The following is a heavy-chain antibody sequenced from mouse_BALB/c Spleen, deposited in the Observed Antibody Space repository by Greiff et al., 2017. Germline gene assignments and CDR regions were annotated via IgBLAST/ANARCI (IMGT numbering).Heavy chain of an antibody. CDR3: ATLYYGNSYYYAMDY. D-gene: IGHD2-1*01. CDR2: IWSGGST. V-gene: IGHV2-2*02. CDR1: GFSLTSYG. J-gene: IGHJ4*01. Sequence: QVQLKESGPGLVQPSQSLSITCTVSGFSLTSYGVHWVRQSPGKGLEWLGVIWSGGSTDYNAAFISRLSISKDNSKSQVFFKMNSLQANDTAIYYCATLYYGNSYYYAMDYWGQGTSVTVSS.